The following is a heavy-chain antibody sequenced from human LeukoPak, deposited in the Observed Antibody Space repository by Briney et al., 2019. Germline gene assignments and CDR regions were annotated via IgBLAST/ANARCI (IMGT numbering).Heavy chain of an antibody. Sequence: LRLSCAASECTFSDYAMYWVRQAPGKGLEWVSSIKASGGATYYADSLKGRFTISRDNSKNTFYLQMNSLRAEDTAVYYCARGSDSGWYAWFAPWGKGTLVTVSS. CDR1: ECTFSDYA. D-gene: IGHD6-19*01. V-gene: IGHV3-23*01. J-gene: IGHJ5*02. CDR2: IKASGGAT. CDR3: ARGSDSGWYAWFAP.